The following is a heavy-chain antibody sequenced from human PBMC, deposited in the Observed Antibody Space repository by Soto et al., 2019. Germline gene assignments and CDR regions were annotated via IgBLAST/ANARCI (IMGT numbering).Heavy chain of an antibody. CDR1: GASISGGDYY. CDR2: IYYTGNT. V-gene: IGHV4-30-4*01. CDR3: ARATYDSSTYYIDY. J-gene: IGHJ4*02. Sequence: QVQLQESGPGLVKPSQTLSLTCTVSGASISGGDYYWTWIRQPPGKGLEWIGSIYYTGNTYSNPSLESRLSISVDPSNNQFALRLTSVTAPDTAIYYCARATYDSSTYYIDYWGQGTLVTVSS. D-gene: IGHD3-22*01.